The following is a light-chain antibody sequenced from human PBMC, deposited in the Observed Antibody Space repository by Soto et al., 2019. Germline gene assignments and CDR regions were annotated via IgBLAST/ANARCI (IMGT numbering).Light chain of an antibody. CDR2: DVN. J-gene: IGLJ2*01. V-gene: IGLV2-8*01. Sequence: QSALTQPPSASGSPGQSVAISCSGTSSDVGGYNYVSWYQQHPGKAPKLMIYDVNKRPSGVPDRFSGSKSGNTASLTVSGLQAEDEADYNCISYAGSNKPAFGGGTKVTVL. CDR1: SSDVGGYNY. CDR3: ISYAGSNKPA.